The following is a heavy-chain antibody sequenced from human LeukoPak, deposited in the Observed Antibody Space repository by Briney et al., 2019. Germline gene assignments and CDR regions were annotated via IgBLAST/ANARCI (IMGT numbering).Heavy chain of an antibody. CDR3: ARTYDSSGYSFDY. J-gene: IGHJ4*02. CDR2: IYYSGST. V-gene: IGHV4-30-4*01. D-gene: IGHD3-22*01. CDR1: GGSISSGDYY. Sequence: PSQTLSLTCTVSGGSISSGDYYWSWIRQPPGKGLEWIGYIYYSGSTYYNPSLKSRVTISVDTSKSQFSLKLSSVTAADTAMYYCARTYDSSGYSFDYWGQGTLVTVSS.